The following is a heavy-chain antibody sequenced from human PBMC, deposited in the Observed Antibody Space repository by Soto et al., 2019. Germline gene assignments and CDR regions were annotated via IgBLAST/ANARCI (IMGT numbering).Heavy chain of an antibody. Sequence: QVQLVESGGGVVQPGRSLRLSCAASGFTFSDFDMHWVRQAPGKGLEWVPVISYRGSNKYYADSVKGRFTISRDNSNNMLYVQMDDLRPNDTAIYYCVKEAHRASRLEYWGRGTLVTVSS. CDR2: ISYRGSNK. J-gene: IGHJ4*02. CDR3: VKEAHRASRLEY. V-gene: IGHV3-30*18. CDR1: GFTFSDFD. D-gene: IGHD6-6*01.